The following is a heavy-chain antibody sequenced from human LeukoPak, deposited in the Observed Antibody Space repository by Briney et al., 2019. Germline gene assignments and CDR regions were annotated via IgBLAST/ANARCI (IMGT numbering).Heavy chain of an antibody. CDR3: ARDEGYGDYYFDY. Sequence: GGSLRLSCVASGFTVSSKYMSWVRQAPGKGLEWVSVIYNGGATYYADSVKGRFTISRDNSKNTLYLQMNSLRAEDTAVYYCARDEGYGDYYFDYWGQGTLVTVSS. CDR1: GFTVSSKY. J-gene: IGHJ4*02. CDR2: IYNGGAT. D-gene: IGHD4-17*01. V-gene: IGHV3-66*02.